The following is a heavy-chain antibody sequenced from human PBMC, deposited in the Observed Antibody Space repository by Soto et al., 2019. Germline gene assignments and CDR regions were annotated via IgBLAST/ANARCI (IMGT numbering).Heavy chain of an antibody. Sequence: SETLSLTCTVSGGSISSGDYYWSWIRQPPGKGLEWIGYIYYSGSTYYNPSLKSRVTISVDTSKNQFSLKLSSVTAADTAVYYCARSLGYCTNGVCYQNWFDPWGQGTLVTVSS. J-gene: IGHJ5*02. CDR1: GGSISSGDYY. D-gene: IGHD2-8*01. V-gene: IGHV4-30-4*01. CDR3: ARSLGYCTNGVCYQNWFDP. CDR2: IYYSGST.